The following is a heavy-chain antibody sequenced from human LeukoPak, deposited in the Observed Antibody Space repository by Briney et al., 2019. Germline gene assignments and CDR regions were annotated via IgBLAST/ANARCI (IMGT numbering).Heavy chain of an antibody. J-gene: IGHJ3*02. D-gene: IGHD3-10*01. Sequence: GGSLRLSCAASGFTVSSNYMSWVRQAPGKGLEWVSVIYSGGSTYYADSVKGRFTISRDNSKNTLYLQMDSLRAEDTAVYYCARAPLNWRFGELFYAFDIWGQGTMVTVSS. CDR3: ARAPLNWRFGELFYAFDI. CDR2: IYSGGST. CDR1: GFTVSSNY. V-gene: IGHV3-66*01.